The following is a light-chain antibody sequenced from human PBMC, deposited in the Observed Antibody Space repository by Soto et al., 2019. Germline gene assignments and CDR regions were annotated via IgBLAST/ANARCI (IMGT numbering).Light chain of an antibody. CDR3: TSYTSSSTLV. Sequence: QSVLTQPASVSGSPGQPIAISCTGTSSDVGGYNFVSWYQQHPGKAPKLMIYDVSSRPSGVSDRFSGSKSGNTASLTISGLQAEDESDYYCTSYTSSSTLVFGGGTQLTVL. V-gene: IGLV2-14*03. CDR1: SSDVGGYNF. J-gene: IGLJ2*01. CDR2: DVS.